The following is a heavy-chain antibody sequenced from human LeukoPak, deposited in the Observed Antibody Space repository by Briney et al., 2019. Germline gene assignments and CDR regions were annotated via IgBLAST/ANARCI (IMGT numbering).Heavy chain of an antibody. D-gene: IGHD5-12*01. V-gene: IGHV4-59*01. CDR3: ARAEDIVATIFDY. CDR1: GGSISSYY. CDR2: IYYSGST. J-gene: IGHJ4*02. Sequence: PSETLSLTCTASGGSISSYYWSWIRQPPGKGLEWIGYIYYSGSTNYNPSLKSRVTISVDTSKNQFSLKLSSVTAADTAVYYCARAEDIVATIFDYRGQGTLVTVSS.